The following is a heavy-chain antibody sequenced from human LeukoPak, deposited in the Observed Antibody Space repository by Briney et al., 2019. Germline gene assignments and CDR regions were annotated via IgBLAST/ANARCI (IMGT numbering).Heavy chain of an antibody. J-gene: IGHJ3*02. V-gene: IGHV3-30*02. CDR3: AKGAYYYDSSGDDAFDI. CDR1: GFTFSSYG. Sequence: GSLRLSCAASGFTFSSYGMHWVRQAPGKGLEWVAFIRYDGSNKHYADSVKGRFTISRDNSKNTLYLQMNSLRAEDTAVYYCAKGAYYYDSSGDDAFDIWGQGTMVTVSS. CDR2: IRYDGSNK. D-gene: IGHD3-22*01.